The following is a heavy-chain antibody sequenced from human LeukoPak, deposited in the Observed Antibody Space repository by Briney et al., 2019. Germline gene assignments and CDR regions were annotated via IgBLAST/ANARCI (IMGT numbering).Heavy chain of an antibody. V-gene: IGHV4-59*08. CDR1: GGSISIYC. CDR2: IYDSGST. CDR3: AKHGTDSSGFYYRKFDY. J-gene: IGHJ4*02. Sequence: ASVTLSLTCTVSGGSISIYCWSWIRQPPGKGLEWIGYIYDSGSTNYNPSLKSRVTISVDTSKNQFSLKLSSVTAADTAVYYCAKHGTDSSGFYYRKFDYWGQGTLVTVSS. D-gene: IGHD3-22*01.